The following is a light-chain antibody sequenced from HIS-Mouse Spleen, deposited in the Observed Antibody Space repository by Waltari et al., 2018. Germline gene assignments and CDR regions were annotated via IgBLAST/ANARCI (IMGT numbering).Light chain of an antibody. CDR3: YSAADNNLGV. Sequence: SYELTQPSSVSVSPGQTARITCSGDVLAKKYARGFQQTPGQAPVLVIYKDSERPSGIPERFSGSSSGTTVTLTISGAQVEDEADYYCYSAADNNLGVFGGGTKLTVL. CDR2: KDS. V-gene: IGLV3-27*01. J-gene: IGLJ3*02. CDR1: VLAKKY.